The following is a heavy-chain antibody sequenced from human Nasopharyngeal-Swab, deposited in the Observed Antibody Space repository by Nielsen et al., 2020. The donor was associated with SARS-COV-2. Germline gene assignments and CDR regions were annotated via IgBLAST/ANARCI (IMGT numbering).Heavy chain of an antibody. J-gene: IGHJ3*02. CDR3: AREVVRFLEWLLPSDAFDI. D-gene: IGHD3-3*01. Sequence: GGSLRLSCAASGFTFSSYSMNWVRQAPGEGLEWASYISSSSSTIYYADSVKGRFTISRDNAKNSLYLQMNSLRAEDPAVYYCAREVVRFLEWLLPSDAFDIWGQGTMVTVSS. CDR2: ISSSSSTI. V-gene: IGHV3-48*01. CDR1: GFTFSSYS.